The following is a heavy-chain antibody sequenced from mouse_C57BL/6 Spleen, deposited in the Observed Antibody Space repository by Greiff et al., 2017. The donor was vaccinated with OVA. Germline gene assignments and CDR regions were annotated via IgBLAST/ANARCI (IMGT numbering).Heavy chain of an antibody. V-gene: IGHV1-50*01. D-gene: IGHD1-1*01. CDR2: IDPSDSYT. Sequence: QVQLQQPGAELVKPGASVKLSCKASGYTFTSYWMQWVKQRPGQGLEWIGEIDPSDSYTNYNQKFKGKATLTVDTSSSTAYMPLSSLTSEDSAVYYCARYPNYGSSFDYWGQGTTLTVSS. J-gene: IGHJ2*01. CDR1: GYTFTSYW. CDR3: ARYPNYGSSFDY.